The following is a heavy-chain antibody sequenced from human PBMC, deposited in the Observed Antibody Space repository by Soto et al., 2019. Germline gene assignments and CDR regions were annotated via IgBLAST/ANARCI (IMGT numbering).Heavy chain of an antibody. V-gene: IGHV3-23*01. Sequence: GGSLRLSCAASGFTFSSYAMSWVRQAPGKGLEWVPAISGSGGSTYYADSVKGRFTISRDNSKNTLYLQMNSLRAEDTAVYYCAKAIVVVITPTYFDYWGQGTLVTVSS. CDR2: ISGSGGST. J-gene: IGHJ4*02. CDR1: GFTFSSYA. D-gene: IGHD3-22*01. CDR3: AKAIVVVITPTYFDY.